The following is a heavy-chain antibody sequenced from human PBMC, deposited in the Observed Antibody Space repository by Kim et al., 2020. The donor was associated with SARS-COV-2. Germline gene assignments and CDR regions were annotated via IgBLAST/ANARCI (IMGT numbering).Heavy chain of an antibody. D-gene: IGHD5-12*01. V-gene: IGHV3-66*01. J-gene: IGHJ3*02. CDR1: GFTVSSNY. CDR3: ARDRGREGGYEGRYAFDI. Sequence: GGSLRLSCAASGFTVSSNYMSWVRQAPGKGLEWVSVIYSGGSTYYADSVKGRFTISRDNSKNTLYLQMNSLRAEDTAVYYCARDRGREGGYEGRYAFDIWGQGTMVTVSS. CDR2: IYSGGST.